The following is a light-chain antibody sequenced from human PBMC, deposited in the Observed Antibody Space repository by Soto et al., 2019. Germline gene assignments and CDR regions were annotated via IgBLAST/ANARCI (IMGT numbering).Light chain of an antibody. Sequence: EIVMSQSPATLSVSPGERAPLSCRASQSVSSNLAWYQQKPGQAPRLLIYGASTRATGIPARFSGSGSGTEFTLSISSLQSEDFAVYYCQQYHNWPWTFGQGTKV. CDR1: QSVSSN. CDR2: GAS. V-gene: IGKV3-15*01. J-gene: IGKJ1*01. CDR3: QQYHNWPWT.